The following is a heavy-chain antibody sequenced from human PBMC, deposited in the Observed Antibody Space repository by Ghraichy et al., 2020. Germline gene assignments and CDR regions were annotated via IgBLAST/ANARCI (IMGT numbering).Heavy chain of an antibody. CDR2: INTNTGNP. J-gene: IGHJ6*02. CDR3: ARDRVAAASYYYYYYGMDV. Sequence: ASVKVSCKASGYTFTSYAMNWVRQAPGQGLEWMGWINTNTGNPTYAQGFTGRFVFSLDTSVSTAYLQISSLKAEDTAVYYCARDRVAAASYYYYYYGMDVWGQGTTVTVSS. V-gene: IGHV7-4-1*02. D-gene: IGHD6-13*01. CDR1: GYTFTSYA.